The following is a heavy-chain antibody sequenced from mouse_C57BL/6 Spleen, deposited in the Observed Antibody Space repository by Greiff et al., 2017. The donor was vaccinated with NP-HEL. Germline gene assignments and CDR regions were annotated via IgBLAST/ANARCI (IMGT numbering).Heavy chain of an antibody. J-gene: IGHJ4*01. V-gene: IGHV14-2*01. D-gene: IGHD2-1*01. CDR2: IDPEDGET. Sequence: VQLQQSGAELVKPGASVKLSCTASGFNIKDYYMHWVKQRTEQGLEWIGRIDPEDGETKYAPKFPGKATITADTSSNTAYLQLSSLTSEDTAVYYCARAYLLWSMDYWGQGTSVTVAS. CDR3: ARAYLLWSMDY. CDR1: GFNIKDYY.